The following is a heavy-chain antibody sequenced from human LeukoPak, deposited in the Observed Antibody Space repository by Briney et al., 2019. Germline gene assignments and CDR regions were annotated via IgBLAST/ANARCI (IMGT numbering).Heavy chain of an antibody. J-gene: IGHJ5*02. CDR3: ATTRHCSSTSCTPSWFDP. CDR2: IYPVDSDT. D-gene: IGHD2-2*01. Sequence: GESLKISCKGSGYNFATYWIGWVRQMPGKGLEWMGIIYPVDSDTRYSPSFQGQVTISADESISTAYLQWSSLKASDTAMYYCATTRHCSSTSCTPSWFDPWGQGTLVTVSS. V-gene: IGHV5-51*01. CDR1: GYNFATYW.